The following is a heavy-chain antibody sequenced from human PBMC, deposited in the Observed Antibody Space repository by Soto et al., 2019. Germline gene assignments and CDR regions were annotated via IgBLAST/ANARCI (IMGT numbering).Heavy chain of an antibody. CDR1: GFTFSSYA. J-gene: IGHJ4*02. D-gene: IGHD6-19*01. CDR3: AKEGEHSRGGANFDY. V-gene: IGHV3-23*01. Sequence: EVQLLESGGGLVQPGGSLRLSCAASGFTFSSYAMRWVRQAPGKGLEWVAAISGSGVSTYYADSVKGRFTISRDNSKNTLYLQMNSLRAEDTAVYYCAKEGEHSRGGANFDYWGQGTLVTVSS. CDR2: ISGSGVST.